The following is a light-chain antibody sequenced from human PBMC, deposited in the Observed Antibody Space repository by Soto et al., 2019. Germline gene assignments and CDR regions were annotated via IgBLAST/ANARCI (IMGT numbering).Light chain of an antibody. CDR2: QVT. CDR1: SSDIGGYYY. Sequence: QSVLTPPASVSGSPGQSITISCTGTSSDIGGYYYVSWYQHHPGKAPKLLIYQVTNRPSRVSNRFSGSKSGNTASLTISGLQADDEADYYCTSYSSSDIFYVFGTGTKVTVL. V-gene: IGLV2-14*01. CDR3: TSYSSSDIFYV. J-gene: IGLJ1*01.